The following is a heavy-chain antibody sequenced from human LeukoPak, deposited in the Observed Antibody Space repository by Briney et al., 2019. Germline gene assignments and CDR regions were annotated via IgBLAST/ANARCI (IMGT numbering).Heavy chain of an antibody. D-gene: IGHD2-15*01. Sequence: GGSLRLSCAASGFTLSSYAMSWVRQAPRKGLEWVSAISGSGGSTYYTDSVKGRFTISRDNSKNTLYLQMNSLRAEDTAVYYCAKDLSSSSSGVVVAAKHDSWGQGTLVTVSS. CDR1: GFTLSSYA. J-gene: IGHJ4*02. CDR2: ISGSGGST. V-gene: IGHV3-23*01. CDR3: AKDLSSSSSGVVVAAKHDS.